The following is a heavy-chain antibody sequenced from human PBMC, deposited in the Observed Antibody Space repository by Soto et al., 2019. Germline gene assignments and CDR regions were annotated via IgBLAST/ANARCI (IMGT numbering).Heavy chain of an antibody. CDR1: GFTFSVYA. J-gene: IGHJ3*01. Sequence: GGALRLSCEASGFTFSVYAMTWVRQAPGKGLDWVSSTGIHGDGYYAESVKGRFTISRDDSKSTLFLQMDSLRAEDTAVYYCAKDRINGNSVWDPFDVWGQGTMVTVSS. D-gene: IGHD2-8*01. CDR2: TGIHGDG. V-gene: IGHV3-23*01. CDR3: AKDRINGNSVWDPFDV.